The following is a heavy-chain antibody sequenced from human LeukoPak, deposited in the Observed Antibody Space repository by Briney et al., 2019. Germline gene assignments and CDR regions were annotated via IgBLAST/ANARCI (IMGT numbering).Heavy chain of an antibody. V-gene: IGHV3-23*01. CDR3: AKDLYGDYVGDY. J-gene: IGHJ4*02. CDR1: GFTFSSYA. D-gene: IGHD4-17*01. Sequence: AGSLRLSCAASGFTFSSYAMSWVRQAPGKGLEWVSTISASDGSTFYADSVKGRFTISRDNSKKTLYLQMNSLRAEDTVVYFCAKDLYGDYVGDYWGQGTLVTVSS. CDR2: ISASDGST.